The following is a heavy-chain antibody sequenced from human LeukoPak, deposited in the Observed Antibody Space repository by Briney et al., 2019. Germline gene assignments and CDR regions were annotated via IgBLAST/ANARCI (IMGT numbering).Heavy chain of an antibody. J-gene: IGHJ4*02. Sequence: GGSLRLSCAASGFTFSSYGMHWVRQAPGKGLEGVAVISYDGSNKYYADSVKGRFTISRDNSKNTLYLQMNSLRAEDTAVYYCAKADNIAVAGTADYWGQGTLVSVSS. CDR3: AKADNIAVAGTADY. D-gene: IGHD6-19*01. CDR2: ISYDGSNK. V-gene: IGHV3-30*18. CDR1: GFTFSSYG.